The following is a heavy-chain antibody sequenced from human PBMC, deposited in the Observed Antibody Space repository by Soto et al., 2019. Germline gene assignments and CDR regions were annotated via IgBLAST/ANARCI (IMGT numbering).Heavy chain of an antibody. V-gene: IGHV3-30*02. CDR2: IWYDGSNK. J-gene: IGHJ5*02. Sequence: GGSLRLSCAASGFTFSSYGMHWVRQAPGKGLEWVAVIWYDGSNKYYADSVKGRFTISRDNSKNTAYTELSSLRSEDTAVYYCATVWVSIYGLGWFDPWGQGTLVTVSS. D-gene: IGHD3-3*01. CDR3: ATVWVSIYGLGWFDP. CDR1: GFTFSSYG.